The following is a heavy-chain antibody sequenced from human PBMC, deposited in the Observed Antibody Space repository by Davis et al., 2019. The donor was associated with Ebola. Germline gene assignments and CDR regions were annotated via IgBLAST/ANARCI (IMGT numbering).Heavy chain of an antibody. J-gene: IGHJ4*02. CDR2: ISSRNSYI. Sequence: GESLKISCAASGFTFSSYSMNWVRQAPGKGLEWVSSISSRNSYIHYADSVKGRFTISRDNSKNTLYLQMNSLRAEDTAVYYCAKAALRWLNDYWGQGTLVTVSS. CDR1: GFTFSSYS. CDR3: AKAALRWLNDY. V-gene: IGHV3-21*04. D-gene: IGHD4-23*01.